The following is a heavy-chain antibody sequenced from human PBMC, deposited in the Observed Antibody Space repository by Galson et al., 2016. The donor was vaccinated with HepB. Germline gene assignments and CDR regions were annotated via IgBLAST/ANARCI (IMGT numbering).Heavy chain of an antibody. D-gene: IGHD2-2*01. CDR1: GGTFSSYA. V-gene: IGHV1-69*13. CDR3: ARDLVGSSRISCPLDH. CDR2: IIPLFGPT. Sequence: SVKVSCKAFGGTFSSYAFNWVRQAPGQGLEWMGGIIPLFGPTNYAQNFQGRVTITADVSTSTLYMELSSLRYEDTAVYYCARDLVGSSRISCPLDHWGQGTLVTVSS. J-gene: IGHJ4*02.